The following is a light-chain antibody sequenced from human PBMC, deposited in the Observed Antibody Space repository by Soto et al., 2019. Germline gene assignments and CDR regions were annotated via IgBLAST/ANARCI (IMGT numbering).Light chain of an antibody. CDR3: RQGTHWTWT. V-gene: IGKV2-30*02. Sequence: DVVMTQSLLSLPVTLGQPASISCRSSQSLVHSDGNTYLNWCQQRPGQSPRRLIYKVSNRDSGVPDRFSGSGSGTDFTLKISRVEAEDVGVYYCRQGTHWTWTFGQGTKVEIK. CDR2: KVS. J-gene: IGKJ1*01. CDR1: QSLVHSDGNTY.